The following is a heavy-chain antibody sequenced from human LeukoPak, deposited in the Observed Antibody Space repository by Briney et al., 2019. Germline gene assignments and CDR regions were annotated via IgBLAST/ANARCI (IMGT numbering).Heavy chain of an antibody. CDR1: GGAISSSNW. CDR3: ASGSSGYDP. D-gene: IGHD5-12*01. V-gene: IGHV4-4*02. Sequence: SGTLSLTCALSGGAISSSNWWSWVRQPPGKGLEWIGEIYHTGSTNYNPSLKSRVTISVDKSKNQFSLRMSSVTAADTAVYFCASGSSGYDPWGQGTLVTVSS. CDR2: IYHTGST. J-gene: IGHJ5*02.